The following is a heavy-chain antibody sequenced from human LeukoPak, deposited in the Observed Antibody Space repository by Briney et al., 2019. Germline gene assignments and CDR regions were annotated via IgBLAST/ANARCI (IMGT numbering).Heavy chain of an antibody. CDR1: GGSISSGSYY. J-gene: IGHJ4*02. V-gene: IGHV4-39*01. D-gene: IGHD1-26*01. CDR2: IYYSGST. Sequence: SEILSLTCTVSGGSISSGSYYWGWIRQPPGKGLEWIGNIYYSGSTHYNPSLKSRVTISVDTSKNQFSLKLSSVTAADTAVYYCATQGATDREVEYWGQGNLVTVSS. CDR3: ATQGATDREVEY.